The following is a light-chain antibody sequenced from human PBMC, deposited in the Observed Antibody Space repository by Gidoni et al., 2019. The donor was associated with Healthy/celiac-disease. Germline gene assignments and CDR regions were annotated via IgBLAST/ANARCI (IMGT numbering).Light chain of an antibody. CDR3: QQYGSSPR. J-gene: IGKJ3*01. V-gene: IGKV3-20*01. CDR1: QSVSSSY. Sequence: ESGLTQSPGTLSLSPGERATLSCRASQSVSSSYLAWYQQKPGQAPRLLIYGASSRATGIPDRFSGSGSGTDFTLTISRLEPEDFAVYYCQQYGSSPRFGPGTKVDIK. CDR2: GAS.